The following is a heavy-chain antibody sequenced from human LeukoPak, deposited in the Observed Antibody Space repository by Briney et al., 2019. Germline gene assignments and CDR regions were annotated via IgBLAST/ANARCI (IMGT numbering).Heavy chain of an antibody. Sequence: KPSQTLSLTCTVSGGSISSGSYYWSWIRRPAGKGLEWIGRIYTSGSTNYNPSLKSRVTISVDTSNNQFSLRVTSVTAADTAVYYCARSSGAYRSFDYWGQGTLVPVSS. V-gene: IGHV4-61*02. CDR2: IYTSGST. CDR1: GGSISSGSYY. CDR3: ARSSGAYRSFDY. J-gene: IGHJ4*02. D-gene: IGHD1-26*01.